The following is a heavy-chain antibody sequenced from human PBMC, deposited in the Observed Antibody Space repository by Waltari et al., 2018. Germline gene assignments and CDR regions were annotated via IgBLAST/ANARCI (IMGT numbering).Heavy chain of an antibody. Sequence: QVQLQESGPGLVKPSETLSLTCTVSGGSISSYYWSWIRQPPGKGLEWIGYIYYSVSTNYNPSLKSRVTISVDTSKNQFSLKLSSVTAADTAVYYCARGSSDGYYYYYMDVWGKGTTVTVSS. V-gene: IGHV4-59*01. CDR1: GGSISSYY. CDR3: ARGSSDGYYYYYMDV. CDR2: IYYSVST. J-gene: IGHJ6*03. D-gene: IGHD3-22*01.